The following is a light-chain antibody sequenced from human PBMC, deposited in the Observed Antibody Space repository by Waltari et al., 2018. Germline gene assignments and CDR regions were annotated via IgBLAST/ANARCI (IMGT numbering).Light chain of an antibody. J-gene: IGLJ2*01. CDR1: SGSITRNY. CDR2: EDD. CDR3: QSYGDNYQLV. Sequence: NFILTQPHSVSEPPGKTVTISCTRSSGSITRNYVQWYQQRPGSAPTNVIYEDDQRPSGVPDRFSGSVDRSSNSVSLTIAGLETEDEADYYCQSYGDNYQLVFGGGTKLTVL. V-gene: IGLV6-57*03.